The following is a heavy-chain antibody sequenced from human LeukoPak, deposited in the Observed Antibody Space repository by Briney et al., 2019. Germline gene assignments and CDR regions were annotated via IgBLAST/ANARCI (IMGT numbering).Heavy chain of an antibody. D-gene: IGHD2-21*02. J-gene: IGHJ4*02. CDR2: IYYSGST. CDR1: GGSISSGDYY. Sequence: PSQTLSLTCTVSGGSISSGDYYGSWIRQPPGKGLEWIGYIYYSGSTYYNPSLKSRVTISVDTSKNQFSLKLSSVTAADTAVYYCARSLVTRITFDYWGQGTLVTVSS. CDR3: ARSLVTRITFDY. V-gene: IGHV4-30-4*01.